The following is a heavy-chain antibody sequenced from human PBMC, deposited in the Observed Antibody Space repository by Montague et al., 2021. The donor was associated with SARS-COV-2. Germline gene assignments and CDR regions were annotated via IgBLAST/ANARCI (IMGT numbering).Heavy chain of an antibody. CDR1: GFTFSIYG. CDR3: ARSTGHFDY. Sequence: SLRLSCAASGFTFSIYGMNWVRQAPGKGLEWVSYITGTSSLVHYADSVKGRFTISRDNAQNSLYLQMNSLRDEDTAVYYCARSTGHFDYWGLGTLVTVSS. CDR2: ITGTSSLV. D-gene: IGHD7-27*01. V-gene: IGHV3-48*02. J-gene: IGHJ4*02.